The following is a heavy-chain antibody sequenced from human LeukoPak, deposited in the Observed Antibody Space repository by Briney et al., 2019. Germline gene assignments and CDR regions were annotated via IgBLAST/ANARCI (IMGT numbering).Heavy chain of an antibody. CDR1: GYTFTSYY. D-gene: IGHD3-10*01. CDR3: ARQATGPDHLGDTYYYYGMDV. J-gene: IGHJ6*02. CDR2: INPSGGST. V-gene: IGHV1-46*01. Sequence: ASVKVSCKASGYTFTSYYMHWVRQAPGQGLEWMGIINPSGGSTSYAQKFQGRVTMTRDTSTSTVYMELSSLRSEDTAVYYCARQATGPDHLGDTYYYYGMDVWGQGTTVTVSS.